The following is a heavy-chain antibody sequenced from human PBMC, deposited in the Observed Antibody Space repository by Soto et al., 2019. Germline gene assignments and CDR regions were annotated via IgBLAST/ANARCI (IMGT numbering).Heavy chain of an antibody. CDR2: INPSGGST. D-gene: IGHD3-22*01. J-gene: IGHJ4*02. V-gene: IGHV1-46*01. Sequence: QVQLVQSGAEVKKPGASVKVSCKASGYTFTSYYMHWLRQAPGQGLEWMGIINPSGGSTSDAQKLQGKVTMTRDTSTSTVYMELSSLRSEDTAVYYCARGQSRYYYDSSGYWPLGYWGQGTLVTVSS. CDR3: ARGQSRYYYDSSGYWPLGY. CDR1: GYTFTSYY.